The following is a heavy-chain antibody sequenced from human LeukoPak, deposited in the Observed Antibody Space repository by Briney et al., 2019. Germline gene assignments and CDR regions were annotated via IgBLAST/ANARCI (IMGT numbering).Heavy chain of an antibody. Sequence: GASVKVSCKASGYTFTSYDISWVRQAPGQGLEWMGGIIPIFGTANYAQKFQGRVTITADESTSTAYMELSSLRSEDTAVYYCARQRTRGRFDYWGQGTLVTVSS. CDR3: ARQRTRGRFDY. V-gene: IGHV1-69*13. CDR1: GYTFTSYD. CDR2: IIPIFGTA. D-gene: IGHD3-10*01. J-gene: IGHJ4*02.